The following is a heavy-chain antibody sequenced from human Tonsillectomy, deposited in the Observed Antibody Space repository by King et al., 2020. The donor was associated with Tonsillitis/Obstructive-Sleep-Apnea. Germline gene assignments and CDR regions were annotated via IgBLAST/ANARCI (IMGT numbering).Heavy chain of an antibody. D-gene: IGHD4-11*01. Sequence: VQLVESGGGVAQPGRSLRLTCAASGFTFSSYALHWVRQAPGKGLEWVAVISYDGGNKYYADSVKGRFTISRDNSKNTLYLQMNSLRAEYTAVYYCERDAPGASNGLDYWGQGTLVTVSS. CDR1: GFTFSSYA. CDR3: ERDAPGASNGLDY. CDR2: ISYDGGNK. J-gene: IGHJ4*02. V-gene: IGHV3-30*01.